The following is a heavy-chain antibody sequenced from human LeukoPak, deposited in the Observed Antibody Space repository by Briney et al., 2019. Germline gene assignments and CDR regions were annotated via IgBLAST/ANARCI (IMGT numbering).Heavy chain of an antibody. V-gene: IGHV1-2*02. J-gene: IGHJ4*02. CDR1: GYTFTGYY. CDR3: ARDRRGNSSSPKIFGY. D-gene: IGHD3-3*01. Sequence: ASVKVSCKASGYTFTGYYMHWVRQAPGQGLEWMGWINPNSGGTNYAQKFQGRVTMTRDTSISTAYMELSRLRSDDTAVYYCARDRRGNSSSPKIFGYWGQGTLVTVSS. CDR2: INPNSGGT.